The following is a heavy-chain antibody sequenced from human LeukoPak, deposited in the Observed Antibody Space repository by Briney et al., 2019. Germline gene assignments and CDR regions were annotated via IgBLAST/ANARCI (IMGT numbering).Heavy chain of an antibody. D-gene: IGHD5-12*01. CDR2: IYYSGST. J-gene: IGHJ4*02. V-gene: IGHV4-31*03. Sequence: KPSETLSLTCTVSGGSINSDGYYWSWIRQHPGKGLEWIGYIYYSGSTYYNPSLKSRVTISVDTSKNQFSLRLTSMTAADTAVYYCARDSGYGSLDYWGQGTLVTVPS. CDR3: ARDSGYGSLDY. CDR1: GGSINSDGYY.